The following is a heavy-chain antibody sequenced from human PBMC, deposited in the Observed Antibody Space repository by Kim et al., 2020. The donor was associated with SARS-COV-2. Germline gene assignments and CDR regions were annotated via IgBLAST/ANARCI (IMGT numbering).Heavy chain of an antibody. CDR2: IYYSGST. CDR3: ARERIVVVPAAILPYYYYYMDV. CDR1: GGSISSGDYY. Sequence: SETLSLTCTVSGGSISSGDYYWSWIRQPPGKGLEWIGYIYYSGSTYYNPSLKSRVTISVDTSKNQFSLKLSSVTAADTAVYYCARERIVVVPAAILPYYYYYMDVWGKGTTVTVSS. D-gene: IGHD2-2*01. V-gene: IGHV4-30-4*01. J-gene: IGHJ6*03.